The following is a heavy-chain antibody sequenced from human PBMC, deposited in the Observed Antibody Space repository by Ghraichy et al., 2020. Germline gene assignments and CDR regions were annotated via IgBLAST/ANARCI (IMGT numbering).Heavy chain of an antibody. J-gene: IGHJ5*02. Sequence: GGSLRLSCAASGFTFSDYYMSWIRQAPGKGLEWVSYISSSGSTIYYADSVKGRFTISRDNAKNSLYLQMNSLRAEDTAVYYCARALQPDVDTAMGDWFDPWGQGTLVTVSS. CDR1: GFTFSDYY. V-gene: IGHV3-11*01. CDR2: ISSSGSTI. CDR3: ARALQPDVDTAMGDWFDP. D-gene: IGHD5-18*01.